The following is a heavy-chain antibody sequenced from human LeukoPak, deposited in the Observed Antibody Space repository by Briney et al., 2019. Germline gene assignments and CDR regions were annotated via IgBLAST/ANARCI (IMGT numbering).Heavy chain of an antibody. D-gene: IGHD6-6*01. CDR2: LSAYNGNT. CDR3: AREEGLSARRWFAFDI. J-gene: IGHJ3*02. V-gene: IGHV1-18*01. Sequence: ASVKVSCKASGYTFTSYGISWVRQAPGHGLEWMGWLSAYNGNTNYAQKLQGRVTMTTDTSTSTAYIELRSLRSDDTAVYYCAREEGLSARRWFAFDIWGQGTVVTVSS. CDR1: GYTFTSYG.